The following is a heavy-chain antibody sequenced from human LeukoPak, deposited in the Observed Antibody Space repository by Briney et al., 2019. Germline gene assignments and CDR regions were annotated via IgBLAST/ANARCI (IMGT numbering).Heavy chain of an antibody. CDR1: GFTFSSYA. J-gene: IGHJ4*02. CDR3: AKVSAYYDSSGYYYV. V-gene: IGHV3-23*01. D-gene: IGHD3-22*01. CDR2: ISGSGGST. Sequence: GSLRLSCAASGFTFSSYAMSWVRQAPGKGLEWVSAISGSGGSTYYADSVKGRFTISRDNSKNTLYLQMNSLRAEDTAVYYCAKVSAYYDSSGYYYVWGQGTLVTVSS.